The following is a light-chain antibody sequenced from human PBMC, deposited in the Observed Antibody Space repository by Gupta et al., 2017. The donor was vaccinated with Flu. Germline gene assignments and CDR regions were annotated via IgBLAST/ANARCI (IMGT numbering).Light chain of an antibody. J-gene: IGKJ3*01. V-gene: IGKV3-20*01. CDR3: QQYQNSRVN. CDR1: ETVSSTY. CDR2: AAS. Sequence: EVVLTQSPGTLSLSPGERATLSCRASETVSSTYLAWYQQKVGQAPRLLIYAASSRATGIPDRFSGSGSGTDFTLTISRLEPEDSAVYYCQQYQNSRVNFGPGTKVDIK.